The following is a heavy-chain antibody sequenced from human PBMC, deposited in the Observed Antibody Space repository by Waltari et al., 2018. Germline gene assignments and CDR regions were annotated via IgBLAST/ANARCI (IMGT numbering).Heavy chain of an antibody. Sequence: QVQLQESVPGLVKPSQTLSLSCTVPGDSIPSGAYYWSWIRQPPGKGLEWIGNFYYTGSTYYNPSLESRVSISVDTSNKQFSLKLRSVTAADTAIYFCARDDYGDYSGRFFQHWGQGALVTVSS. J-gene: IGHJ1*01. V-gene: IGHV4-30-4*08. CDR3: ARDDYGDYSGRFFQH. CDR1: GDSIPSGAYY. CDR2: FYYTGST. D-gene: IGHD4-17*01.